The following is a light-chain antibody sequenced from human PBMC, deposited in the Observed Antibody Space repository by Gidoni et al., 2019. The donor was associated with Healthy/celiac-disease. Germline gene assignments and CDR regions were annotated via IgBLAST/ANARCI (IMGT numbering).Light chain of an antibody. CDR3: QQDYNWPWT. V-gene: IGKV3D-7*01. Sequence: EIVMTQSPATLSLSPGERATLSCRASQSVSSSYLSWYQQKPGQAPRLLIYGASTRATGIPDRFSGSGSGTDFTLTISSLQPEDFAVYYCQQDYNWPWTCGQGTKVEIK. CDR1: QSVSSSY. J-gene: IGKJ1*01. CDR2: GAS.